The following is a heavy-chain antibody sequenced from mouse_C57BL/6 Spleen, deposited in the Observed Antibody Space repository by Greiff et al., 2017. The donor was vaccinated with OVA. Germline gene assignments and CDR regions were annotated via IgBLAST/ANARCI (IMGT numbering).Heavy chain of an antibody. D-gene: IGHD1-1*01. Sequence: QVQLQQPGTELVKPGASVKLSCKASGYTFTSYWMHWVKQRPGQGLEWIGNINPSNGGTNYNEKFKSKATLTVDKSSSTAYMQLSSLTSEDSAVYYCARSPPYYGSSSYYCDYWGQGTTLTVSS. V-gene: IGHV1-53*01. CDR2: INPSNGGT. CDR1: GYTFTSYW. CDR3: ARSPPYYGSSSYYCDY. J-gene: IGHJ2*01.